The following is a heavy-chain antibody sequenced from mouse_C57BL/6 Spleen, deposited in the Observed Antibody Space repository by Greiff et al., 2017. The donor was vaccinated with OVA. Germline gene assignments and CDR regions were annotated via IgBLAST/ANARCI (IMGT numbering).Heavy chain of an antibody. CDR3: TGGGGTSFDY. V-gene: IGHV6-3*01. CDR2: IRLKSDNYAT. CDR1: GFTFSNYW. Sequence: EVKLEESGGGLVQPGGSMKLSCVASGFTFSNYWMNWVRQSPEKGLEWVAQIRLKSDNYATHYAESVKGRFTISRDDSKSSVYLQMNNVRAEDTGIYYCTGGGGTSFDYWGQGTTLTVSS. J-gene: IGHJ2*01. D-gene: IGHD4-1*01.